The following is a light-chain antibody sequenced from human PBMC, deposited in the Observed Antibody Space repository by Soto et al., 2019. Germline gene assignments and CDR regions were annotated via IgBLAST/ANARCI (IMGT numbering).Light chain of an antibody. V-gene: IGLV2-11*01. Sequence: QSVLTQPRSVSGSPGQSVIISCTGTSSDVGGYNYVSWYQQYPGKAPKLMIYDVSKRPSGVPDRFSGSKSGNTASLTISGLQAEDEADYYCYSYAGSYTFYVFGTGTKVTVL. CDR2: DVS. CDR3: YSYAGSYTFYV. J-gene: IGLJ1*01. CDR1: SSDVGGYNY.